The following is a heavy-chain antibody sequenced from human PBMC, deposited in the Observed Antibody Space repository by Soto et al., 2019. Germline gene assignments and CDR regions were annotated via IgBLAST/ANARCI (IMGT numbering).Heavy chain of an antibody. D-gene: IGHD6-6*01. CDR3: AREARPVGNDAFDI. CDR2: IYSGGST. CDR1: GFTVSSHY. Sequence: EVQLVESGGGLIQPGGSLRLSCAASGFTVSSHYMSWVRQAPGKGLEWVSVIYSGGSTYYADSVKGRFTISRDNSKNTLYLQMTSLRAEDTAVYYCAREARPVGNDAFDIWGQGTMVTVSS. J-gene: IGHJ3*02. V-gene: IGHV3-53*01.